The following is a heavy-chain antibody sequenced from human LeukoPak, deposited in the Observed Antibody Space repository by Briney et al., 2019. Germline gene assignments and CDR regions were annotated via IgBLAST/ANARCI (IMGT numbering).Heavy chain of an antibody. V-gene: IGHV4-39*01. CDR1: GGSISSSIYY. CDR3: ARSTVAGTRKVDY. CDR2: IYYSGST. Sequence: PSETLSLTCTVSGGSISSSIYYWGWIRQPPGKGLEWVGSIYYSGSTYYNPSLKTRASISVDTSKNQFSLKLSSVTAADTAMYYCARSTVAGTRKVDYWGQGTLVTVSS. D-gene: IGHD6-19*01. J-gene: IGHJ4*02.